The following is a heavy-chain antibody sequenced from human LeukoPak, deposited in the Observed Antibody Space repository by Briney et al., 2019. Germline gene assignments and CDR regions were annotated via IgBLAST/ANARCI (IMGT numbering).Heavy chain of an antibody. V-gene: IGHV1-69*13. D-gene: IGHD3-22*01. Sequence: SLTVSSKAIGGSSTFSSNANSWVRPAPGKGKEWMGGLIPIYGSPNYAQKFQGRLTITSDESTRTVYMELSSLRPEDSAVHYCAGFFYDNSGDAFDIWGQGTMVTVSS. J-gene: IGHJ3*02. CDR2: LIPIYGSP. CDR3: AGFFYDNSGDAFDI. CDR1: GGSSTFSSNA.